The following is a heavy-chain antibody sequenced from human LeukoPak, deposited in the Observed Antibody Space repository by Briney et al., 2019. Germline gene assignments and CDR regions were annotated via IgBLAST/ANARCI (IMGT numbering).Heavy chain of an antibody. D-gene: IGHD3-9*01. CDR3: ALGLVTDY. CDR2: ISRSSSYI. J-gene: IGHJ4*02. CDR1: GFSFSSYS. V-gene: IGHV3-21*01. Sequence: GGSLRLSCAASGFSFSSYSMNLVRHAPGKGLEWASSISRSSSYIYYADSVRGRFTISRDNSKNTLYLQMNSLRVEDTAVYYCALGLVTDYWGQGTLVTVSS.